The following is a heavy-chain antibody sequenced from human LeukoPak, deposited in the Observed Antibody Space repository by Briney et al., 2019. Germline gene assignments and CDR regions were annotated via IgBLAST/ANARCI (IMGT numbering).Heavy chain of an antibody. CDR2: INHSGST. D-gene: IGHD3-16*01. J-gene: IGHJ4*02. Sequence: SETLSLTCAVYGGSFSGYHWSWIRQPPGKGLEWIGEINHSGSTNYNPSLKSRVTISVDTSKNQFSLKLSSVTAADTAVYYCARVYYDYVWGSSHPDYFDYWGQGTLVTVSS. CDR1: GGSFSGYH. V-gene: IGHV4-34*01. CDR3: ARVYYDYVWGSSHPDYFDY.